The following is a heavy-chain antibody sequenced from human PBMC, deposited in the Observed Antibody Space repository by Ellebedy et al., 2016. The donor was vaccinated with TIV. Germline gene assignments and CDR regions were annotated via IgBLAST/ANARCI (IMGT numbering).Heavy chain of an antibody. CDR1: GFTFSSYG. V-gene: IGHV3-30*18. J-gene: IGHJ4*02. CDR3: AKRAPCPDY. Sequence: GGSLRLSCAASGFTFSSYGMHWVRQAPGKGLEWVAVISYDGSNKYYADSVKGRFTISRDNSKNTLYLQMNSLRAEDTAVYYCAKRAPCPDYWGQGTLVTVSS. CDR2: ISYDGSNK.